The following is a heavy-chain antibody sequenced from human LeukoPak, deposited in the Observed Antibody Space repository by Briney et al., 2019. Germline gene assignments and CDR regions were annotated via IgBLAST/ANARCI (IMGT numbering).Heavy chain of an antibody. CDR3: ARSKTYCGGDCSLAGFDY. CDR2: IYYSGST. Sequence: SETLSLTCTVSGGSISSSSYYWGWIRQPPGKGLEWIGSIYYSGSTYYNPSLKSLVTISVDTSKNQFSLKLSSVTAADTAVYYCARSKTYCGGDCSLAGFDYWGQGTLVTVSS. CDR1: GGSISSSSYY. V-gene: IGHV4-39*01. D-gene: IGHD2-21*02. J-gene: IGHJ4*02.